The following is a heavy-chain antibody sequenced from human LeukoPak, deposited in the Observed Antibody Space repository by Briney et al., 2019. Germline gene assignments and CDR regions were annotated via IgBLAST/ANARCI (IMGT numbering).Heavy chain of an antibody. D-gene: IGHD4-17*01. CDR2: IYYSGST. CDR3: ARGLSYGDYYYYYMDV. V-gene: IGHV4-59*01. Sequence: SETLSLTCTVSGGSISSYYWSWIRQPPGKGLEWIGYIYYSGSTNYNPSLKSRVTISVDTSKNQFSLKLSSVTAADTAVYYCARGLSYGDYYYYYMDVWGKGTTVTISS. CDR1: GGSISSYY. J-gene: IGHJ6*03.